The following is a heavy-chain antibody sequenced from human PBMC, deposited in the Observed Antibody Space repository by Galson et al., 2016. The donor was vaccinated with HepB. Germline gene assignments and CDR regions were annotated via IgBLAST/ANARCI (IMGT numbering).Heavy chain of an antibody. V-gene: IGHV1-3*01. J-gene: IGHJ4*02. Sequence: SVKVSCKASGYPFITYGIHWVRQAPGQSLEWMGTINVDNGYTEHSERFQGRVTITADTSASTAYMDLSSLTSEDTAVYYCARDPADNSYFDPFDYWGQGTLVTVSS. D-gene: IGHD2/OR15-2a*01. CDR1: GYPFITYG. CDR2: INVDNGYT. CDR3: ARDPADNSYFDPFDY.